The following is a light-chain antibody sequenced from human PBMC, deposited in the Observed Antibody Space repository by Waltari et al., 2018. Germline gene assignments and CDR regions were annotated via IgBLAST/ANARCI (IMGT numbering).Light chain of an antibody. CDR1: QDVKNY. CDR2: TAT. V-gene: IGKV1D-8*01. J-gene: IGKJ1*01. Sequence: VIWVTQSPSLLSASTADPVSITCRTSQDVKNYFAWYRQKPGKAPELLIYTATFLQTGVPSRFSGSGSGTYFTLAITSLQSEDFATYFCQQNYAFPRTFGQGTKV. CDR3: QQNYAFPRT.